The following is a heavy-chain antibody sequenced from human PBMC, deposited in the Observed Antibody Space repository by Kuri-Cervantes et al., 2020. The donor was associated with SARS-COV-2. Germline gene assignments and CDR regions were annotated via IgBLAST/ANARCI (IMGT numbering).Heavy chain of an antibody. CDR1: GGSFSAYY. CDR3: AGSPGGVFDC. V-gene: IGHV4-34*01. CDR2: INHSGST. Sequence: SETLSLTCAVYGGSFSAYYWSWIRQPPGEGLEWIGEINHSGSTNYNPSLKSRVTISVDTSKHQLSLKLSSVTAADTAVYYCAGSPGGVFDCWGQGTLVTDSS. D-gene: IGHD3-16*01. J-gene: IGHJ4*02.